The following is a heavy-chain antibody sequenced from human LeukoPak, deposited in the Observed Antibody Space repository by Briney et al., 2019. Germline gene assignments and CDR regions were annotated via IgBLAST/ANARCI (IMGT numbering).Heavy chain of an antibody. D-gene: IGHD3-10*01. Sequence: GGSLRLPCAASGFTFSSYWTSWVRQAPGKGLEWVANIKQDGSEKYYVDSVKGRFTISRDNAKNSLYLQMNSLRAEDTAVYYCARDNYYGSGSPIYYFDYWGQGTLVTVSS. V-gene: IGHV3-7*01. J-gene: IGHJ4*02. CDR2: IKQDGSEK. CDR1: GFTFSSYW. CDR3: ARDNYYGSGSPIYYFDY.